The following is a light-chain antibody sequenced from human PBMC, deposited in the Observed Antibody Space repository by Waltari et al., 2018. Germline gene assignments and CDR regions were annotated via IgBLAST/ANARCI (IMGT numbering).Light chain of an antibody. J-gene: IGKJ3*01. CDR1: QGIRDY. CDR2: AAS. Sequence: DIQMTQSPSSLSASVGDRVTITCLASQGIRDYVAWYQQKPGKVPKLLIFAASTLQSGVPSRFSGSGSGTEFTLTISSLQPEDVATYYCQKCNSAPFTFGPGTKVDIK. V-gene: IGKV1-27*01. CDR3: QKCNSAPFT.